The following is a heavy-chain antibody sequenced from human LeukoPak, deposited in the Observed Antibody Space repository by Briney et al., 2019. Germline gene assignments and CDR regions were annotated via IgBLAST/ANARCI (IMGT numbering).Heavy chain of an antibody. CDR1: GFNFIDYS. J-gene: IGHJ4*01. CDR2: IGISSGNT. V-gene: IGHV3-48*01. CDR3: ARDHRYAFDN. D-gene: IGHD5-12*01. Sequence: GGSLRLSCAASGFNFIDYSMNWVRQAPGKGLEWISYIGISSGNTKYADSVKGRFTTSRDKARNSLYLQMNSLRVEDTAMYYCARDHRYAFDNWGHGTLVTVSS.